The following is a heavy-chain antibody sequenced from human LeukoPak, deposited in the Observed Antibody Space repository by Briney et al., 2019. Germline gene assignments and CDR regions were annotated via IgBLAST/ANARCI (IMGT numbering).Heavy chain of an antibody. D-gene: IGHD1-20*01. J-gene: IGHJ4*02. CDR2: IIPIFGTA. CDR1: GDTFSSYA. CDR3: ASEASRLDNWDGDY. Sequence: SVKVSCKASGDTFSSYAISWVRQAPGQGLEWMGGIIPIFGTANYAQKFQGRVTITADKSTSTAYMELNGLRSEDTATYYCASEASRLDNWDGDYWGQGTLVTVSS. V-gene: IGHV1-69*06.